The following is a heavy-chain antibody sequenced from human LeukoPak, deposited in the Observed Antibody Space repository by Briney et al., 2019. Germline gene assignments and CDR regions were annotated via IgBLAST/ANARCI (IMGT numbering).Heavy chain of an antibody. J-gene: IGHJ4*02. Sequence: SETLSLTCTVSGGSISSGGYYWSWIRQHPGKGLEWIGYIYYSGSTYYNPSLKSRVTISVDTSKNQFSLKLSSVTAADTAVYYCARDHQTVRGVISHWGQGTLVTVSS. D-gene: IGHD3-10*01. V-gene: IGHV4-31*03. CDR3: ARDHQTVRGVISH. CDR2: IYYSGST. CDR1: GGSISSGGYY.